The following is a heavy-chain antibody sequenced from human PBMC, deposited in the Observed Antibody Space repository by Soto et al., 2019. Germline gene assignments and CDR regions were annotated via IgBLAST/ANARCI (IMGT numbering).Heavy chain of an antibody. Sequence: QVQLVESGGGVVQPGRSLRLSCAASGFTFSSYGMHWVRQAPGKGLEWVAVISSNGSNKFYADSVEGRFTISRDNSQNTLYLQMNSLRTEDTAVYYCARGYSGYDFGYYFDYWGQGTVVTVSS. J-gene: IGHJ4*02. CDR2: ISSNGSNK. D-gene: IGHD5-12*01. V-gene: IGHV3-30*03. CDR3: ARGYSGYDFGYYFDY. CDR1: GFTFSSYG.